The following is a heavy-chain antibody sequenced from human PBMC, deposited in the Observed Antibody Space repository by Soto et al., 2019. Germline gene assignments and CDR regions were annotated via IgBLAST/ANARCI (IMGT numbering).Heavy chain of an antibody. Sequence: EASVKVSCKASGYTFSSYDMTWVRQAPGQRLEWMGRINAGNGNTKYSQKLQGRVTITRDTSASTAYMELSSLRSEDTAVYYCARSETWIQLWLDYWGQGTLVTVSS. J-gene: IGHJ4*02. CDR3: ARSETWIQLWLDY. D-gene: IGHD5-18*01. CDR1: GYTFSSYD. CDR2: INAGNGNT. V-gene: IGHV1-3*01.